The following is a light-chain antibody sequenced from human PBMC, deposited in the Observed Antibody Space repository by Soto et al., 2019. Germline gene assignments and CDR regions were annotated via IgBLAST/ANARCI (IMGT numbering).Light chain of an antibody. V-gene: IGLV1-44*01. CDR3: ATWCGSLNGHV. J-gene: IGLJ1*01. CDR2: NNN. Sequence: QSVLTQPPSASGTPGQKVTISCSGSSSNIGSHTVNWFQQLPGTAPKLLIYNNNQRPSGVPDRFSGSKSGTSASLAISGLQSEDEADYYCATWCGSLNGHVFGTGTKLTVL. CDR1: SSNIGSHT.